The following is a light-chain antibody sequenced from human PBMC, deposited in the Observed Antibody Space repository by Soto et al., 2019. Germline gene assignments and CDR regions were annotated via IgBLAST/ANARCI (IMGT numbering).Light chain of an antibody. CDR2: EVR. CDR1: SSDVGAYNS. Sequence: QSALTQPPSASGSPGQSVTISCTGTSSDVGAYNSVSWYQQHPGKAPKPMIYEVRYRPSGVPDRFSGSKSGNTASLTVSGLQAEDEADYYCSSYAGSNNYVVFGGGTKLTVL. J-gene: IGLJ2*01. V-gene: IGLV2-8*01. CDR3: SSYAGSNNYVV.